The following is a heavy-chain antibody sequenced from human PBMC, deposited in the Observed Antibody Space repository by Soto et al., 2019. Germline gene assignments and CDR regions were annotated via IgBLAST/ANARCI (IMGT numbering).Heavy chain of an antibody. Sequence: SQTLSLTCAISGDSVSSNSGAWNWIRQSPSRGLEWLGRTYYRSHWYNDFAVSVKSRVTIDPDTSKNQFSLQLNSVTPEDTAVYYCVRQYRDSQYYSGLYVWGQGTTVTVSS. CDR1: GDSVSSNSGA. D-gene: IGHD6-6*01. CDR2: TYYRSHWYN. CDR3: VRQYRDSQYYSGLYV. V-gene: IGHV6-1*01. J-gene: IGHJ6*02.